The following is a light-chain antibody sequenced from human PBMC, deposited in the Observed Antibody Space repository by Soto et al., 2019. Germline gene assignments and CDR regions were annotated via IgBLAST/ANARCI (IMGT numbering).Light chain of an antibody. CDR2: GVS. CDR3: SSYAGNYVYV. CDR1: SSDVGGYNY. Sequence: QSLLTQPRSVSGSPGQSVTIPCTGTSSDVGGYNYVSWYQRHAGKGPKLIIYGVSERPSGVPDRFSASKSGNTASLTISGLQAEDEADYYCSSYAGNYVYVFGSGTKVTVL. V-gene: IGLV2-11*01. J-gene: IGLJ1*01.